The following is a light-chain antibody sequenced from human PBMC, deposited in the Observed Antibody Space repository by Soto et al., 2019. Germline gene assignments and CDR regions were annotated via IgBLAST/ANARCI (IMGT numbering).Light chain of an antibody. Sequence: ALTQPASVSGSPGQSITISCTGTRSDVGGYKYVSWYQQHPGKAPKLMIFDVSNRPSGVSNRFSGSKSGNTASLTISGLQAEDEADYYCSSYTSSTTYVFGTGTKVTVL. J-gene: IGLJ1*01. CDR2: DVS. CDR3: SSYTSSTTYV. V-gene: IGLV2-14*01. CDR1: RSDVGGYKY.